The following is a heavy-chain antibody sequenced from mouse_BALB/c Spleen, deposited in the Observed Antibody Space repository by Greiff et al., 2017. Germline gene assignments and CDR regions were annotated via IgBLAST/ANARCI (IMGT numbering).Heavy chain of an antibody. CDR2: IDPSDSYT. D-gene: IGHD2-1*01. CDR3: ARSGGNPYWYFDV. V-gene: IGHV1-69*02. J-gene: IGHJ1*01. Sequence: QVQLQQSGPELVKPGASVKLSCKASGYTFTSYWMHWVKQRPGQGLEWIGEIDPSDSYTNYNQKFKGKATLTVDKSSSTAYMQLSSLTSEDSAVYYCARSGGNPYWYFDVWGAGTTVTVSS. CDR1: GYTFTSYW.